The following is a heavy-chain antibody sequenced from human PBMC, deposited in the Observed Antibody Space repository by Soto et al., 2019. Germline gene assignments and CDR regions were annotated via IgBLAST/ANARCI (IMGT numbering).Heavy chain of an antibody. CDR2: ISATSRYI. J-gene: IGHJ4*02. Sequence: EVHLVESGGGLVKPEGSLRLSCAASGFPFSTYSMTWVRQAPGKGLEWVSSISATSRYIYYADSVKGRFITSRDNAQNSLSLQMNSLRAEDTALYYCVRDISGLLDDRDYWGPGTLVTVSS. CDR3: VRDISGLLDDRDY. D-gene: IGHD2-15*01. V-gene: IGHV3-21*06. CDR1: GFPFSTYS.